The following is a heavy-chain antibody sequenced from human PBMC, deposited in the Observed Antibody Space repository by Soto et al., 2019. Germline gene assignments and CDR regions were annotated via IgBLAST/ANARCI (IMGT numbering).Heavy chain of an antibody. D-gene: IGHD1-1*01. Sequence: ASVKVSCKASGGTFRSYTINWVRQAPGQGLEWMGWISSYNGNTKYAQKLQGRVSMTTDTSTSTAYMELRSLRSDDTAVYYCARDLNPGTGDYWGQGTLVIVSS. CDR1: GGTFRSYT. CDR3: ARDLNPGTGDY. J-gene: IGHJ4*02. CDR2: ISSYNGNT. V-gene: IGHV1-18*01.